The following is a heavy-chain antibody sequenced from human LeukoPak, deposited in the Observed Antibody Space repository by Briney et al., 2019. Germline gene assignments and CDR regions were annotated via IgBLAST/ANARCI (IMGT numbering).Heavy chain of an antibody. CDR2: ISGSGGST. CDR1: GFTFSSYA. CDR3: ARELYYYGSGSYYREANYFDY. V-gene: IGHV3-23*01. Sequence: GGSLRLSCAASGFTFSSYAMSWVRQAPGKGLEWVSAISGSGGSTYYADSVKGRFTISRDNAKNSLYLQMNSLRAEDTAVYYCARELYYYGSGSYYREANYFDYWGQGTLVTVSS. J-gene: IGHJ4*02. D-gene: IGHD3-10*01.